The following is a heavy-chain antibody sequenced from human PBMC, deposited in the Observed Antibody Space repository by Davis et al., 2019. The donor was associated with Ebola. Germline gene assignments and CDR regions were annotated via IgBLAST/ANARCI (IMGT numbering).Heavy chain of an antibody. V-gene: IGHV3-23*01. CDR1: GFTFSSYA. CDR3: AKAGDYVPVFAYYFDY. J-gene: IGHJ4*02. CDR2: ITGSGSLT. Sequence: GGSLRLSCAASGFTFSSYAMSWVRQTPGKGLEWVSAITGSGSLTGYADSVKGRFTISRDNSKNTLYLQMNSLRAEDTAVYYCAKAGDYVPVFAYYFDYWGQGTLVTVSS. D-gene: IGHD4-17*01.